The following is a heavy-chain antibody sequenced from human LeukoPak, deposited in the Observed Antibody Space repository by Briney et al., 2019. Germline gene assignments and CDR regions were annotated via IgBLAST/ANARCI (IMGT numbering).Heavy chain of an antibody. CDR2: IKSKTDGGTT. D-gene: IGHD1-20*01. V-gene: IGHV3-15*01. CDR3: TTGLNWNDPFDY. Sequence: GGSLRLSCAASGFTFSNAWMSWVRQAPGKGLEWVGRIKSKTDGGTTDYAAPVKGGFTISRDDSKNTLYLQMNSLKTEDTAVYYCTTGLNWNDPFDYWGQGTPVTVSS. J-gene: IGHJ4*02. CDR1: GFTFSNAW.